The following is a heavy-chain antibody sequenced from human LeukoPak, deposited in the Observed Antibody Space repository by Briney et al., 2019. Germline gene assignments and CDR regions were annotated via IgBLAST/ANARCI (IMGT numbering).Heavy chain of an antibody. Sequence: SVKVSCKASGGTFSSYTISWMRQAPGQGLEWMGRIIPILGIANYAQKFQGRVTITADKSTSTAYMELSSLRSEDTAVYYCARDSPYYYDSSDPGGIDYWGQGTLVTVSS. J-gene: IGHJ4*02. CDR3: ARDSPYYYDSSDPGGIDY. CDR2: IIPILGIA. D-gene: IGHD3-22*01. V-gene: IGHV1-69*04. CDR1: GGTFSSYT.